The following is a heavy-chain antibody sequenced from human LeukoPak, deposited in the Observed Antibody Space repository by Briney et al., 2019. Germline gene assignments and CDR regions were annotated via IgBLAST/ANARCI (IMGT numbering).Heavy chain of an antibody. J-gene: IGHJ4*02. V-gene: IGHV3-30*01. D-gene: IGHD6-19*01. CDR2: ISYDGSNK. CDR3: ARDHPGAVAGVAIDY. Sequence: GRSLRLSCAASGFTFSSYAMHWVRQAPGKGLEWVAVISYDGSNKYYADSVKGRFTISRDNSKNTLYLQMNSLRAEDTAVYYCARDHPGAVAGVAIDYWGQGTLVTVSS. CDR1: GFTFSSYA.